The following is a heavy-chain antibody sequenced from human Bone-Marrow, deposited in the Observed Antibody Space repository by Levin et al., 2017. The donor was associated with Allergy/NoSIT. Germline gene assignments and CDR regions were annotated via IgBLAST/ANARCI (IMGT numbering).Heavy chain of an antibody. J-gene: IGHJ3*01. Sequence: TLSLTCSCSGFSLSSTGTRVSWIRQPPGKALEWLARVDWDDDKFYSTSLQNRLTISKDNSKNQVVLTMTKMDPVDTATYYCSRTHPVVVTAWDAFDVWGQGTKVTVSS. CDR3: SRTHPVVVTAWDAFDV. CDR2: VDWDDDK. CDR1: GFSLSSTGTR. D-gene: IGHD2-21*02. V-gene: IGHV2-70*04.